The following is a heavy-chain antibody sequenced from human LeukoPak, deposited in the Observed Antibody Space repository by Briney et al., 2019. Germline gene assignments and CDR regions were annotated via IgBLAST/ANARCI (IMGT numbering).Heavy chain of an antibody. CDR2: IWYDGTNK. CDR3: ARDFWYSSGWYGIDD. D-gene: IGHD6-19*01. CDR1: GFTFSSYV. V-gene: IGHV3-33*01. J-gene: IGHJ4*02. Sequence: GGSLRLSCAASGFTFSSYVMHWVRQAPGKGLEWVAVIWYDGTNKYYADSVKGRFTISRDNSEDTLYLQMNSLRAEDTAVYYCARDFWYSSGWYGIDDWGQGTLVTVSS.